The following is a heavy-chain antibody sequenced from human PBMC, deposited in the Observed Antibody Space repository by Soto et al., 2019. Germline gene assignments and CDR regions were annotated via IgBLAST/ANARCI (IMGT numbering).Heavy chain of an antibody. CDR1: GYSISSSNW. J-gene: IGHJ6*03. D-gene: IGHD2-15*01. CDR3: ARERRESTQYCSGGSCFSYYSYMDV. CDR2: IYYSGST. Sequence: SETLSLTCAVSGYSISSSNWWGWIRQPPGKGLEWIGYIYYSGSTYYNPSLKSRVTMSVDTSKNQFSLKLSSVTAVDTAVYYCARERRESTQYCSGGSCFSYYSYMDVWGKGTTVTVS. V-gene: IGHV4-28*03.